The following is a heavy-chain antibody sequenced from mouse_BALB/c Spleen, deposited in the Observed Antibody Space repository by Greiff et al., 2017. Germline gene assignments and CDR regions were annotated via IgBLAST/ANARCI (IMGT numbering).Heavy chain of an antibody. V-gene: IGHV2-6-5*01. J-gene: IGHJ1*01. CDR2: IWGGGST. CDR3: AKHDYYGSSYGYFDV. D-gene: IGHD1-1*01. CDR1: GFSLTDYG. Sequence: VQGVESGPGLVAPSQSLSITCTVSGFSLTDYGVSWIRQPPGKGLEWLGVIWGGGSTYYNSALKSRLSISKDNSKSQVFLKMNSLQTDDTAMYYCAKHDYYGSSYGYFDVWGAGTTVTVSS.